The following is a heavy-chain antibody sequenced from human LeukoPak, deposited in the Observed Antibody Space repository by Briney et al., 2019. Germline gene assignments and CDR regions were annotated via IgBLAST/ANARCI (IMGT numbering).Heavy chain of an antibody. D-gene: IGHD6-6*01. CDR2: INPNSGGT. CDR3: ASGPSDLGSSSQF. Sequence: XYIHXXXXAPXXGXXGXXGINPNSGGTNYAQKFQGRFTMTRDTSISTAYMELSRLISDDTAVYYCASGPSDLGSSSQFWGQGTLVTVSS. CDR1: XY. V-gene: IGHV1-2*02. J-gene: IGHJ4*02.